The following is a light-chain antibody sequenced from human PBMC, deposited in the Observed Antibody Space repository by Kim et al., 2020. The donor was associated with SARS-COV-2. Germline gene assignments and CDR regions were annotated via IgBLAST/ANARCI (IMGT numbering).Light chain of an antibody. CDR1: SGDIGAYDY. CDR3: NSYTTSSTLV. CDR2: DVD. V-gene: IGLV2-14*03. Sequence: QSALAQPASVSGSPGQSITISCTGTSGDIGAYDYVSWYQQHPDKAPKLMIYDVDKRPSGVSDRFSGSKSGKTASLIISGLQAEDEADYYCNSYTTSSTLVFGGGTQLTVL. J-gene: IGLJ3*02.